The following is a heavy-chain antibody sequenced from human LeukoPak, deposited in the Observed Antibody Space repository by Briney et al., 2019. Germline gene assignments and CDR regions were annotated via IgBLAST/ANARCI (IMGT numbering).Heavy chain of an antibody. CDR3: ARESSSSRYFMDV. CDR1: GGSTRTSTSY. CDR2: IHYSGST. D-gene: IGHD6-6*01. V-gene: IGHV4-39*07. J-gene: IGHJ6*03. Sequence: PSETLPLTCSVSGGSTRTSTSYWGWVRQPPGKGLEWIGSIHYSGSTYKNPSLKSRVTISMDTSGSQFSLKVTSLTAADSAVYFCARESSSSRYFMDVWGRGTTVTVS.